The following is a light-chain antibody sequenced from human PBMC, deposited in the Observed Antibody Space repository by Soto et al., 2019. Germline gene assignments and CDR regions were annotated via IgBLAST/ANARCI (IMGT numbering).Light chain of an antibody. V-gene: IGLV2-11*01. CDR2: DVS. J-gene: IGLJ3*02. CDR3: CSYAGSHTWV. Sequence: QSALTQPRSVSGSPGQSVTISCTGTRSDVGDYDLVSWYHQQPGKVPKLIIFDVSGRPSGVPDRFSGSKSGNTASLTISGLQAEDEGIYSCCSYAGSHTWVFGGGTKLTVL. CDR1: RSDVGDYDL.